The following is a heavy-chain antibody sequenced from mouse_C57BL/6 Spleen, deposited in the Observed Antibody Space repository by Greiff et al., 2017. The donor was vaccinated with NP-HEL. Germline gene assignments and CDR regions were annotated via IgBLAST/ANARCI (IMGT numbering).Heavy chain of an antibody. Sequence: QVQLQQPGAELVKPGASVKLSCKASGYTFTSYWMHWVKQRPGQGLEWIGMIHPNSGSTNYNEKFKGKATLTVDKSSSTAYMQLSSLTSEDSAVYYCARAYSKGYYYDYGGKGPTLTVSS. CDR3: ARAYSKGYYYDY. V-gene: IGHV1-64*01. J-gene: IGHJ2*01. CDR1: GYTFTSYW. D-gene: IGHD2-5*01. CDR2: IHPNSGST.